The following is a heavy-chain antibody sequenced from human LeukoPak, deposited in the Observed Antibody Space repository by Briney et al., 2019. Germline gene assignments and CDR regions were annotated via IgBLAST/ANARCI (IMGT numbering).Heavy chain of an antibody. D-gene: IGHD6-19*01. V-gene: IGHV3-30*18. CDR2: ISYDGSNK. CDR3: AKGSSSGCYTLLDF. J-gene: IGHJ4*02. Sequence: GGSLRLSCAASGFTFSSYGIHWVRQAPGKGLEWVAVISYDGSNKFYVDSLKGRFTISRDNAKNTLYLQMNSLRVEDTAVYYCAKGSSSGCYTLLDFWGQGTLVTVSS. CDR1: GFTFSSYG.